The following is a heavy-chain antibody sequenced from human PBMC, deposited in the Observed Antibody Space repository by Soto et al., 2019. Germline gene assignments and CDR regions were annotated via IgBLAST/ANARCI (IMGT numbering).Heavy chain of an antibody. Sequence: VASVKVSCKASGYTFTSYGISWVRQAPGQGLEWMGWISAYNGNTNYAQKLQGRVTMTTDTSTSTAYMELRSLRSDDTAVYYCARDTEWELLPKNTPKYYYYGMDVWGKGTTVT. D-gene: IGHD1-26*01. J-gene: IGHJ6*04. CDR1: GYTFTSYG. CDR2: ISAYNGNT. V-gene: IGHV1-18*01. CDR3: ARDTEWELLPKNTPKYYYYGMDV.